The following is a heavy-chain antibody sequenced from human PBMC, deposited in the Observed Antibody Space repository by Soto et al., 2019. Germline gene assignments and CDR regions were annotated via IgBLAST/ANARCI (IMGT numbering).Heavy chain of an antibody. J-gene: IGHJ4*02. D-gene: IGHD2-15*01. Sequence: QVQLVQSGAEVKKPGASVKVSCKASGYTFTSYAMHWVRQAPGQRLEWMGWINAGNGNTKYSQKFQGRVTITRDTSASTAYMELRSLRSEDTAVYYCARAWVVVAAVPFDYWGQGTLVTVSS. CDR1: GYTFTSYA. V-gene: IGHV1-3*01. CDR2: INAGNGNT. CDR3: ARAWVVVAAVPFDY.